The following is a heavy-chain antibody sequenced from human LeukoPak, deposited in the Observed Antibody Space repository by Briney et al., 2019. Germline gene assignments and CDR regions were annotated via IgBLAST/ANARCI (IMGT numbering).Heavy chain of an antibody. D-gene: IGHD6-13*01. CDR1: GGSISSGGYY. CDR2: IYYSGST. CDR3: ARTIAAAGFYYYGMDV. Sequence: SETLSLTCTVSGGSISSGGYYWSWIRQHPGKGLEWIGYIYYSGSTYYNPSLKSRVTISVDTSKNQFSLKLSSVTAADTAVYYCARTIAAAGFYYYGMDVWGQGTTVTVSS. J-gene: IGHJ6*02. V-gene: IGHV4-31*03.